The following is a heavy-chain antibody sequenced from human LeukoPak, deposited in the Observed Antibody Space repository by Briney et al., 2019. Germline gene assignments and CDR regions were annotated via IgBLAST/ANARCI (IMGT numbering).Heavy chain of an antibody. CDR1: GFTFSSYA. J-gene: IGHJ4*02. CDR2: ISSSGGST. V-gene: IGHV3-23*01. CDR3: AKDEYSTSPVTFDY. D-gene: IGHD6-6*01. Sequence: GGSLRLSCAASGFTFSSYATSWVRQAPGKGLEWVSAISSSGGSTYYADSVKGRFTISRDNSKNTLYLQMKTLRAEDTAVYFCAKDEYSTSPVTFDYWGQGTLVTVSS.